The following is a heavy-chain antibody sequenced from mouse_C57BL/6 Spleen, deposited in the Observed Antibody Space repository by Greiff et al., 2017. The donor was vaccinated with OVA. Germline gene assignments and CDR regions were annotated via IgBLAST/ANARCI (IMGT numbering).Heavy chain of an antibody. CDR2: IYPGSGST. J-gene: IGHJ4*01. D-gene: IGHD2-4*01. Sequence: QVQLQQSGAELVKPGASVKMSCKASGYTFTSYWITWVKQRPGQGLEWIGDIYPGSGSTNYNEKFKSKATLTVDTSSSTAYMQLSSLTSEDSAVYVCEREGDDYGGEYYYAMCCWGKGATVTVAS. CDR1: GYTFTSYW. CDR3: EREGDDYGGEYYYAMCC. V-gene: IGHV1-55*01.